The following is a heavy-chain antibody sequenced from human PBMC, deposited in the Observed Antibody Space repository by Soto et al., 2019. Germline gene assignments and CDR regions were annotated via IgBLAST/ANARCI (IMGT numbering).Heavy chain of an antibody. V-gene: IGHV1-2*02. CDR3: ARHRLTRGSDYFDY. D-gene: IGHD6-25*01. CDR1: GYTFTDHN. J-gene: IGHJ4*02. Sequence: ASVKVSCKASGYTFTDHNLHWVRQAPGQGLEWMGSINPRNGDTFTAQKFQARVTMTRDASITTVYMELIGLTSPDTAVYYCARHRLTRGSDYFDYWGQGTLVTVSS. CDR2: INPRNGDT.